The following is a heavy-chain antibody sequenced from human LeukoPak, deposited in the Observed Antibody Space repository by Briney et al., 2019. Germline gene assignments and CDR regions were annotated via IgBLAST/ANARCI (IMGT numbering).Heavy chain of an antibody. D-gene: IGHD3-10*01. CDR1: GYTLTELS. Sequence: ASVKVSCKVSGYTLTELSMHWVRQAPGKGLEWMGGFDPEDGETIYAQKFQGRVTMTEDTSTDTAYMELSSLRSEDTVVYYCATDGPYYYGSGSYYRRLDYWGQGTLVTVSS. CDR3: ATDGPYYYGSGSYYRRLDY. CDR2: FDPEDGET. V-gene: IGHV1-24*01. J-gene: IGHJ4*02.